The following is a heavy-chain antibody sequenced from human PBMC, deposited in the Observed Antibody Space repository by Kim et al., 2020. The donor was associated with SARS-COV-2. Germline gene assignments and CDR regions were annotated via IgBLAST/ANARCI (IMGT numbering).Heavy chain of an antibody. CDR2: INAGNGNT. J-gene: IGHJ5*02. D-gene: IGHD3-10*01. CDR3: ARVYTMVRGVKGGWFDP. Sequence: ASVKVSCKASGYTFTSYAMHWVRQAPGQRLEWMGWINAGNGNTKYSQKFQGRVTITRDTSASTAYMELSSLRSEDTAVYYCARVYTMVRGVKGGWFDPWGQGTLVTVSS. V-gene: IGHV1-3*01. CDR1: GYTFTSYA.